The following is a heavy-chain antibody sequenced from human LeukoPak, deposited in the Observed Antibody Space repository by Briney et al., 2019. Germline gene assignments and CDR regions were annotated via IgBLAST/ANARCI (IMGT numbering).Heavy chain of an antibody. V-gene: IGHV1-46*01. D-gene: IGHD3-3*01. Sequence: ASVKVSCKASGYTFTSYYMHWVRQAPGQGLEWMGIINPSGGSTSYAQKFQGRVTMTRDTSTSTVYMELSSLRSEDTAVYYCARGGYDFWSGYAYYYYYYMDVWGKGTTVTVSS. CDR2: INPSGGST. CDR3: ARGGYDFWSGYAYYYYYYMDV. J-gene: IGHJ6*03. CDR1: GYTFTSYY.